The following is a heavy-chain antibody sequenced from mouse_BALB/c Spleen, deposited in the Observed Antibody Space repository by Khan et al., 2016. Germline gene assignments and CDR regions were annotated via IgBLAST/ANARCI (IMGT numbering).Heavy chain of an antibody. CDR3: ARYGYYDSGGGYDWYFDV. J-gene: IGHJ1*01. D-gene: IGHD1-1*01. CDR2: ISYSGGT. Sequence: EVQLQESGPSLVKPSQTLSLTCSVTGDSITSGYWNWIRKFPGNKLEYMGYISYSGGTYYNPSLKSRFSISRATSKNQYYLQLSSVTSEDTATYYCARYGYYDSGGGYDWYFDVWGAGTTVTVSS. V-gene: IGHV3-8*02. CDR1: GDSITSGY.